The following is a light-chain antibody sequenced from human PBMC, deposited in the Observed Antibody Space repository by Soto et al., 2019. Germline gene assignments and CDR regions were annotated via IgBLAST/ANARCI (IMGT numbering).Light chain of an antibody. CDR3: QQTYGTPPT. V-gene: IGKV1-39*01. Sequence: DFQMTQSPSTLSASVGDRVTITCRASQNIRSRLAWFQQKPGKAPKLLIYDASSLESGVPSRFSGSGSGTDFTLTIGSLQREDFATYFCQQTYGTPPTFGQGTRVEI. CDR1: QNIRSR. CDR2: DAS. J-gene: IGKJ1*01.